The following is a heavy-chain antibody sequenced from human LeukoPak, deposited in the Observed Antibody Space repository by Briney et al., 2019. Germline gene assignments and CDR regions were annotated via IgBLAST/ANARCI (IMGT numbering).Heavy chain of an antibody. D-gene: IGHD1-1*01. J-gene: IGHJ3*02. CDR1: GFPVNDNY. CDR2: IYSGGST. V-gene: IGHV3-53*01. Sequence: GGSLRLSCEASGFPVNDNYMSWVRQAPGKGLEWVSVIYSGGSTYYADSVKGRFTTSRDNSKNTLYLQMNSLRAEDTAVYYCARAPYKKHAFDIWGQGTMVTVSS. CDR3: ARAPYKKHAFDI.